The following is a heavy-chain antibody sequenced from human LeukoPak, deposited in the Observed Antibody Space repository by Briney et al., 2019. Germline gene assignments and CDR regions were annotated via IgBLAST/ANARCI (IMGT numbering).Heavy chain of an antibody. CDR1: GYSISSGYY. D-gene: IGHD1-26*01. V-gene: IGHV4-38-2*01. CDR2: IYHSGST. Sequence: SETLSLTRAVSGYSISSGYYWGWIRQPPGKGLEWIGSIYHSGSTYYNPSLKSRVTISVDTSKNQFSLKLSSVTAADTAVYYSARRGYSGSYPGDAFDIWGQGTMVTVSS. J-gene: IGHJ3*02. CDR3: ARRGYSGSYPGDAFDI.